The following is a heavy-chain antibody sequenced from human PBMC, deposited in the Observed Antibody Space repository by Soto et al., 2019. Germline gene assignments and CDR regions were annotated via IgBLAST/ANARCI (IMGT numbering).Heavy chain of an antibody. CDR1: GFTFSSYW. V-gene: IGHV3-7*01. CDR2: IKEDGSAK. D-gene: IGHD3-10*01. CDR3: ARELSWSGRDY. Sequence: VGSLRLSCAASGFTFSSYWMDWVRQAPGKGLEWVANIKEDGSAKNYADSVRGRFTISRDNAKNSLYLQMNGLRAEDTALYYCARELSWSGRDYWGQGTLVTVSS. J-gene: IGHJ4*02.